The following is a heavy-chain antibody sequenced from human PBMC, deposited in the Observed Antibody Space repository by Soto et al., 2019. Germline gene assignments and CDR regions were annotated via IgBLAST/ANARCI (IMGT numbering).Heavy chain of an antibody. Sequence: EVQLVESGGGLVQPGGSLRLSCAVSGFSFSSAWMTWIRQAPGKGLERVAIMNEDGSERYYVDSVKGRFTISRDNAKNALLLQTNSLRVEDTAVYFCARDRAYSRFDYWGQGSLVTVSS. D-gene: IGHD4-4*01. CDR3: ARDRAYSRFDY. CDR2: MNEDGSER. V-gene: IGHV3-7*03. J-gene: IGHJ4*02. CDR1: GFSFSSAW.